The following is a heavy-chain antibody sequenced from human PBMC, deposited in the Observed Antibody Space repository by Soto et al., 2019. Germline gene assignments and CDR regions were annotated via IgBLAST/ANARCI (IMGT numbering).Heavy chain of an antibody. J-gene: IGHJ5*02. CDR1: GGSISSGGYY. V-gene: IGHV4-31*03. CDR3: ARGRILFLYRFPRYRFAP. CDR2: IYYSGST. D-gene: IGHD2-8*01. Sequence: TLSLTCTVSGGSISSGGYYWSWIRQHPGKGLEWIGYIYYSGSTYYNPSLKSRVTISVDTSKNQFSLKLSSVTAADTAVYYCARGRILFLYRFPRYRFAPCGQPTPLPVSS.